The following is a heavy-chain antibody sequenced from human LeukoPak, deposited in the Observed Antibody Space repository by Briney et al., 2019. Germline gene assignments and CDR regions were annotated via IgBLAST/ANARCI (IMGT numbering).Heavy chain of an antibody. CDR1: GYRFPSYG. J-gene: IGHJ4*02. CDR3: ARGYSYGYGPLDY. V-gene: IGHV1-18*01. D-gene: IGHD5-18*01. CDR2: ISTDNGNT. Sequence: ASVKVPCKASGYRFPSYGINWVRQAPGQGLEWMGWISTDNGNTGYAQNLQGRATMTTDTSTSTAYMELRSLRSDDTAVYYCARGYSYGYGPLDYWGQGTLVTVSS.